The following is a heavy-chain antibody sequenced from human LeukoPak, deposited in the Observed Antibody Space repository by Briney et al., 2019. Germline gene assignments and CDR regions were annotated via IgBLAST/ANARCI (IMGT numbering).Heavy chain of an antibody. V-gene: IGHV4-34*01. CDR1: GGSFSGYY. Sequence: PSETLSLTCAVYGGSFSGYYWSWIRQPPGKGLEWIGEINHSGSTNYNPSLKSRVTISVDTSKNQFSLKLSSVTAADTAVYYCARGGAIPVYYYYGMDVWGQGTTVTVSS. D-gene: IGHD2-21*01. CDR2: INHSGST. CDR3: ARGGAIPVYYYYGMDV. J-gene: IGHJ6*02.